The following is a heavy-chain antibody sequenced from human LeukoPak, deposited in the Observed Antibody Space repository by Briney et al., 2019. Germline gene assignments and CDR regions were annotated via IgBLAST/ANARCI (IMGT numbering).Heavy chain of an antibody. Sequence: GGSLRLSCAASGFTFSDYYMNWVRQAPGKGLEWVSSISSSSTIYYADSVKGRFTISRDNAKNSLYLQMNSLRAEDTAVYYCARGRGDSGYVDFDYWGQGTLVTVSS. CDR2: ISSSSTI. V-gene: IGHV3-69-1*02. CDR1: GFTFSDYY. CDR3: ARGRGDSGYVDFDY. D-gene: IGHD5-12*01. J-gene: IGHJ4*02.